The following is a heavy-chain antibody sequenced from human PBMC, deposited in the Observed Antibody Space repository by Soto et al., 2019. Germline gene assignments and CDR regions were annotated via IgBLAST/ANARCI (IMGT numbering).Heavy chain of an antibody. J-gene: IGHJ6*03. Sequence: ASVKVSCKASGGTFSSYTISWVRQAPGQGLEWMGRIIPILGIANYAQKFQGRVTITADKSTSTTYMELSSLRSEDTAVYYCAVGYCSSTSCSEGGYYYYYMDVWGKGTTVTVSS. V-gene: IGHV1-69*02. CDR1: GGTFSSYT. CDR2: IIPILGIA. D-gene: IGHD2-2*01. CDR3: AVGYCSSTSCSEGGYYYYYMDV.